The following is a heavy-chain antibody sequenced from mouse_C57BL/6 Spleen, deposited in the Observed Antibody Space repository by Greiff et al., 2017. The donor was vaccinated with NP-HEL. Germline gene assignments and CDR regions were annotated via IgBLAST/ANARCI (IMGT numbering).Heavy chain of an antibody. Sequence: EVKVVESGGGLVQPGGSLKLSCAASGFTFSDYYMYWVRQTPEKRLEWVAYISNGGGSTYYPDTVKGRFTISRDNAKNTLYLQMSRLKSEDTAMYYCARHHYGSPYYAMDYWGQGTSVTVSS. CDR3: ARHHYGSPYYAMDY. CDR1: GFTFSDYY. V-gene: IGHV5-12*01. J-gene: IGHJ4*01. CDR2: ISNGGGST. D-gene: IGHD1-1*01.